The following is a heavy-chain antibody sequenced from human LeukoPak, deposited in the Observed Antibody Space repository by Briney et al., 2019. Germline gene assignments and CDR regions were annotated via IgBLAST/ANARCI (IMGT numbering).Heavy chain of an antibody. CDR1: GGSISSYY. Sequence: PSETLSLTCTVSGGSISSYYWSWIRQPAGKGLEWIGRIYTSGSTNYNPSLKSRVTMSVDTSKNQFFLKLSSVSAADTAVYYCARDRGYSDYDSGIDYWGQGTLVTVSS. D-gene: IGHD5-12*01. CDR2: IYTSGST. V-gene: IGHV4-4*07. CDR3: ARDRGYSDYDSGIDY. J-gene: IGHJ4*02.